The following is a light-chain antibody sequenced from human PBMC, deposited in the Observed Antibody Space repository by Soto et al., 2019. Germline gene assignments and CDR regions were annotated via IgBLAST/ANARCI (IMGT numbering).Light chain of an antibody. CDR3: QHYDGYPQT. V-gene: IGKV1-5*01. Sequence: GDRVTITCRASQNINNWIAWYQQKPGKAPKFLIYDASTLHSGVPSRFSGSGSGTDFTLTISSLQAEDFGTYYCQHYDGYPQTFGQGTQLENK. CDR1: QNINNW. CDR2: DAS. J-gene: IGKJ5*01.